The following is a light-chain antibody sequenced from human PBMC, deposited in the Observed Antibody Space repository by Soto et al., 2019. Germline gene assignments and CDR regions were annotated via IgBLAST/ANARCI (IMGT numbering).Light chain of an antibody. V-gene: IGKV1-17*01. J-gene: IGKJ4*01. CDR1: QGIRDA. CDR3: QQYSDSPLT. Sequence: DLQMTQSPSSLSASVGDRVTITCRASQGIRDALGWYQQKPGKAPKRLIYAASSLQSGVPSRFSGSGSGTDFTLTINRLEPEDFAVYFCQQYSDSPLTFGGGTKVEIK. CDR2: AAS.